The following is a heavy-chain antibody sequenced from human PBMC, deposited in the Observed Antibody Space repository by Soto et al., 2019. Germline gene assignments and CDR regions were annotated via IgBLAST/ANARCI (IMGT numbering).Heavy chain of an antibody. CDR1: GFTFSSYW. J-gene: IGHJ4*02. V-gene: IGHV3-7*01. D-gene: IGHD3-22*01. Sequence: GGSLRLSCAASGFTFSSYWMSWVRQAPGKGLEWVANIKQDGSEKYYVDSVKGRFTISRDNAKNSLYLQMNSLRAEDTAVYYCARATNQYYDSSGYYPFDYWGQGTLVTVSS. CDR3: ARATNQYYDSSGYYPFDY. CDR2: IKQDGSEK.